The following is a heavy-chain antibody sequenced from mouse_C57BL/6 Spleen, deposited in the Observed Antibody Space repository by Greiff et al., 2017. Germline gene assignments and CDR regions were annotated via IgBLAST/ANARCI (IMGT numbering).Heavy chain of an antibody. CDR1: GYTFTSYW. CDR3: ARRADSSGYGFDY. Sequence: QVQLQQPGAELVKPGASVKLSCKASGYTFTSYWMHWVKQRPGRGLEWIGRIDPNSGGTKYNEKFKSKATLTVDKPSRTSYMQLSNLTSEDSAVYLCARRADSSGYGFDYWGQGTTLTVSS. V-gene: IGHV1-72*01. J-gene: IGHJ2*01. CDR2: IDPNSGGT. D-gene: IGHD3-2*02.